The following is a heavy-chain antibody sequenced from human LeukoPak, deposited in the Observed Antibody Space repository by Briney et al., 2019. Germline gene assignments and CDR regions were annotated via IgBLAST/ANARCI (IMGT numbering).Heavy chain of an antibody. J-gene: IGHJ4*02. Sequence: GGSLRLSCAASGFTFSSYWMTWVRQAPGKGPEWVANIKEDGSQKYYVDFVRGRFTISRDNAKNSLFLQMNSLRAEDMAVYYCARRGGSSSRRSPVDYWGQGTLVTVSS. CDR1: GFTFSSYW. CDR3: ARRGGSSSRRSPVDY. D-gene: IGHD6-6*01. CDR2: IKEDGSQK. V-gene: IGHV3-7*01.